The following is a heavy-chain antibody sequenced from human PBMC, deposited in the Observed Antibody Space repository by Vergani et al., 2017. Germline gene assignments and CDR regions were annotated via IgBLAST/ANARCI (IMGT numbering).Heavy chain of an antibody. CDR2: ISASGAPT. J-gene: IGHJ4*01. V-gene: IGHV3-23*01. D-gene: IGHD1-20*01. CDR1: GFIFSTYA. CDR3: ARAYGRYDWFDY. Sequence: EVQLLESGGDLVQPGGSLRLSCTASGFIFSTYAMSWVRQAPGKGLGWVSGISASGAPTYYAYSVKGRVTISRDNSKNTLYLQMNSLGVEDTALYYCARAYGRYDWFDYWGQRTLVTVSS.